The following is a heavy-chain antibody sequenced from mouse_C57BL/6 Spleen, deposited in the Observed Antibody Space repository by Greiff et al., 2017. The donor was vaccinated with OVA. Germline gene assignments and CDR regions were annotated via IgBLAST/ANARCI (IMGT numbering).Heavy chain of an antibody. CDR3: ARHYSDV. CDR2: IDPSDSYT. Sequence: QVQLKQPGAELVMPGASVKLSCKASGYTFTSYWMHWVKQRPGQGLEWIGEIDPSDSYTNYNQKFKGKSTLTVDKSSSTAYMQLSSLTSEDSAVYYCARHYSDVWGTGTTVTVSS. J-gene: IGHJ1*03. V-gene: IGHV1-69*01. CDR1: GYTFTSYW.